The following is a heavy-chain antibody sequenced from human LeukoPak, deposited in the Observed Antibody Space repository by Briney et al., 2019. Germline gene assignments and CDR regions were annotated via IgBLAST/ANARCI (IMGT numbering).Heavy chain of an antibody. CDR3: AKESPSYSSGWYYFDY. Sequence: GGSLRLSCAASGFTFSGYGMHWVRQAPGKGLEWVAVIWYDGSTKYYADSVQGRFTISRDNSKNTLFLQMNSLRAEDTAVYYCAKESPSYSSGWYYFDYWGQGTLVTVSS. CDR1: GFTFSGYG. D-gene: IGHD6-19*01. V-gene: IGHV3-33*06. J-gene: IGHJ4*02. CDR2: IWYDGSTK.